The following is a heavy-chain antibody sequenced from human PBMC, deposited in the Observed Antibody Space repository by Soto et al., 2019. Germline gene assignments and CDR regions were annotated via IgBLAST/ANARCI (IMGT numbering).Heavy chain of an antibody. D-gene: IGHD7-27*01. CDR1: GGSFTCHC. J-gene: IGHJ5*02. Sequence: SETLSLTCTVSGGSFTCHCWILVRQPPGKGLEWIGEVSHSGNTKYYPSLRSRVTLSVDSSKNQISLALTSVTAADTAVYYCARAKFESTGWHQFDTWGQGTLVTVSS. CDR2: VSHSGNT. V-gene: IGHV4-34*01. CDR3: ARAKFESTGWHQFDT.